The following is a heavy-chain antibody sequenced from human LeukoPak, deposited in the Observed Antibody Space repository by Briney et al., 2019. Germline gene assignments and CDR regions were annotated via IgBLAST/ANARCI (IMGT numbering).Heavy chain of an antibody. CDR1: GGSISSSSYY. V-gene: IGHV4-39*07. D-gene: IGHD6-19*01. CDR3: ASSGWYSVDYYYMDV. J-gene: IGHJ6*03. CDR2: IYYSGST. Sequence: SETLSLTCTVSGGSISSSSYYWGWIRQPPGKGLEWIGSIYYSGSTYYNPSLKSRVTISVDTSKNQFSLQLSSVTAADTAVYYCASSGWYSVDYYYMDVWGKGTTVTVFS.